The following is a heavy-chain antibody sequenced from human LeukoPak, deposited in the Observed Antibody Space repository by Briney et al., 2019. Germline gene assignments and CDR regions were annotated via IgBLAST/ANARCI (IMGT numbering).Heavy chain of an antibody. CDR2: IYYSGSA. CDR3: AREKTYSSGWYGNYYGMDV. CDR1: GGSISSYY. V-gene: IGHV4-59*12. D-gene: IGHD6-19*01. J-gene: IGHJ6*02. Sequence: SETLSLTCTVSGGSISSYYWSWIRQPPGKGLEWIGYIYYSGSANYNPALKSRVTISVDTSKNQFSLKLSSVTAADTAVYYCAREKTYSSGWYGNYYGMDVWGQGTTVTVS.